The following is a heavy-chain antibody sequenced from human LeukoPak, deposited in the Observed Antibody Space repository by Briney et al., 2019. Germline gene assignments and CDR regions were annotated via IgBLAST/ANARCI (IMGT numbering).Heavy chain of an antibody. V-gene: IGHV3-74*01. Sequence: GGSLRLSCAASGFTFSKYWMHWVGQAPGKGRVGVSRINSDGSTTDYARSVKGPFTISRDNATNTLYLQMNSLRVEDTAVYYCARILYAFDIWGQGTMVTVSS. CDR3: ARILYAFDI. J-gene: IGHJ3*02. CDR2: INSDGSTT. CDR1: GFTFSKYW. D-gene: IGHD2-15*01.